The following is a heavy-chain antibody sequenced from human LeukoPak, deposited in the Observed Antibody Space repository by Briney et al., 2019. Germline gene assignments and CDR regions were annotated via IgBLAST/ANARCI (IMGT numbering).Heavy chain of an antibody. Sequence: QPGGSLRLSCAASGFTFSSYWMHWVRHAPGKGLVWVSRINSDGSSTIYADSVKGRFTISRDNAKNTLYLQMNSLRAEDTAVYYCARDVMAVTTYDVGNWFDPWGQGTLVTVSS. V-gene: IGHV3-74*01. D-gene: IGHD4-17*01. CDR2: INSDGSST. J-gene: IGHJ5*02. CDR3: ARDVMAVTTYDVGNWFDP. CDR1: GFTFSSYW.